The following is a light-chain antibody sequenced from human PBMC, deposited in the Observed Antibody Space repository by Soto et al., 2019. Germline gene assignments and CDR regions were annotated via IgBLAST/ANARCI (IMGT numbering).Light chain of an antibody. CDR3: HQYNTGLRT. Sequence: TVMTQSPATLSMSPGDRAALSCRASLNVATNMAWYQQKPGQAPRLVIYGASIRATGVLARFTGSGSGTEFTFTISNLQSEDFAVYCCHQYNTGLRTFGRGTRVE. CDR2: GAS. V-gene: IGKV3-15*01. CDR1: LNVATN. J-gene: IGKJ1*01.